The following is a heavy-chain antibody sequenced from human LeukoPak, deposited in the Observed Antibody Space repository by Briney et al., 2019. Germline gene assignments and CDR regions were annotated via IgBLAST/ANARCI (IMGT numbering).Heavy chain of an antibody. J-gene: IGHJ6*03. CDR1: GYTFTSYD. CDR3: ARGVLEWSTYYYYMDV. Sequence: ASVKVSCKASGYTFTSYDINWVRQATGQGLEWMGWMNPNSGNTGYAQKFQGRVTMTRNTSISTAYMELNSLRSEDTAVYYCARGVLEWSTYYYYMDVWGKGTTVTVSS. D-gene: IGHD3-3*01. V-gene: IGHV1-8*01. CDR2: MNPNSGNT.